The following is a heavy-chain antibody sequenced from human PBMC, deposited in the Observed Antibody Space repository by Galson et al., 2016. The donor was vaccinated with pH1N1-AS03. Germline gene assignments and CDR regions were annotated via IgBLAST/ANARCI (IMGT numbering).Heavy chain of an antibody. CDR2: IKHDGGEK. V-gene: IGHV3-7*03. J-gene: IGHJ4*02. Sequence: SLRLSCAASGFTFTNYLMTWVRQAPGKGLEWVANIKHDGGEKYYVDSVKGRFTISRDNAKNSLYLQMNSLRLEDTAVYFCARRSRDDGSGYYHDYDYFDLWGQGTLVTVSS. CDR3: ARRSRDDGSGYYHDYDYFDL. D-gene: IGHD3-22*01. CDR1: GFTFTNYL.